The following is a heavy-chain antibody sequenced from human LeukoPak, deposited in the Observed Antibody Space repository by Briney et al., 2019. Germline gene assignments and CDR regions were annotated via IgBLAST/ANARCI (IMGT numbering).Heavy chain of an antibody. CDR3: ARSPRYWRGGSCLFLPY. D-gene: IGHD2-15*01. CDR2: VNHSGSA. CDR1: GGSLSAYY. V-gene: IGHV4-34*01. J-gene: IGHJ4*02. Sequence: SETLSLTCAVYGGSLSAYYWSWIRQPPGKELEWIGEVNHSGSANYNPSLKSQVTLSVDTSKNQFSLKLSSVTAADTAVYYCARSPRYWRGGSCLFLPYWGQGTLVTVSS.